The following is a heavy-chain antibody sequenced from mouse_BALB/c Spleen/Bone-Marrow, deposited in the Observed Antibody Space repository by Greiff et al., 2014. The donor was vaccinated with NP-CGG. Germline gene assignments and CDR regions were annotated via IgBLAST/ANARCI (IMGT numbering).Heavy chain of an antibody. V-gene: IGHV1-63*02. J-gene: IGHJ3*01. CDR2: IYCGGGYT. Sequence: VQLQQSGAELVRPGTSVKMSCKAAGYTFTNYWIGWIKQRPGHDLEWIGDIYCGGGYTNYNEKFKGKATLTADTSSNTTYMHLSSLTSEDSAIYYCAREGSYWGQGTLVTVSA. CDR3: AREGSY. CDR1: GYTFTNYW.